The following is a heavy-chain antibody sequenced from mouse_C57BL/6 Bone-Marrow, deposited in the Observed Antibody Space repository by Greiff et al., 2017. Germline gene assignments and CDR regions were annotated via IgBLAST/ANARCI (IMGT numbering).Heavy chain of an antibody. J-gene: IGHJ4*01. V-gene: IGHV1-26*01. CDR3: ARIHSYYYAMDY. Sequence: EVQLQQSGPELVKPGASVKISCKASGYTFTDYYMNWVKQSHGKSLEWIGDINPNNGGTSYNQKFKGKATLTVDKYSSTAYMELRSLTSEDSAVYYCARIHSYYYAMDYWGQGTSVTVSS. CDR2: INPNNGGT. CDR1: GYTFTDYY.